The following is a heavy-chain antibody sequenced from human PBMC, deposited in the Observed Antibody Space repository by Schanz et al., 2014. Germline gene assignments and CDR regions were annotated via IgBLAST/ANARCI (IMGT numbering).Heavy chain of an antibody. J-gene: IGHJ5*02. CDR1: GASVSSFY. D-gene: IGHD3-10*01. CDR2: VYATGRT. Sequence: QVQLQESGPGLVKPSETLSLTCAVSGASVSSFYWSWIRQPAGKGLEWIGHVYATGRTKYNPSLKSRGNRSVDTAQKQISRKRTSVTAADTAVYYCARTLVNGSRKWFVPWGPGTQVTVSS. CDR3: ARTLVNGSRKWFVP. V-gene: IGHV4-4*07.